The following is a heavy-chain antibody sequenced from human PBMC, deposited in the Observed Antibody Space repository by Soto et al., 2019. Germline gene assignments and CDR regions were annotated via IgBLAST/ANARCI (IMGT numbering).Heavy chain of an antibody. V-gene: IGHV4-38-2*01. CDR3: VRSGDDYGSYIDY. D-gene: IGHD4-17*01. CDR1: GYSISSGYY. CDR2: INHRGNS. J-gene: IGHJ4*02. Sequence: PSETLSLTCDVSGYSISSGYYWAWVRQPPGKGMEWIGSINHRGNSFYNPSLKSRVTISADTSKNQGSLKVSSVTAADTAVYYCVRSGDDYGSYIDYWGQGTLVTVSS.